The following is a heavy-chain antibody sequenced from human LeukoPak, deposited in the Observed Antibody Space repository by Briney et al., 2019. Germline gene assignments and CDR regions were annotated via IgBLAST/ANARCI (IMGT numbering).Heavy chain of an antibody. Sequence: GGSLRLSCAVSGITLSNYGMSWVRQAPGKGLEWVAGISDSGGRTNYADSVKGRFTISRDNSKNTLYLQMNSLRAEDTAVYYCAKADARKFSDGPLDYWGQGTLVTVSS. D-gene: IGHD1-14*01. CDR1: GITLSNYG. CDR3: AKADARKFSDGPLDY. CDR2: ISDSGGRT. J-gene: IGHJ4*02. V-gene: IGHV3-23*01.